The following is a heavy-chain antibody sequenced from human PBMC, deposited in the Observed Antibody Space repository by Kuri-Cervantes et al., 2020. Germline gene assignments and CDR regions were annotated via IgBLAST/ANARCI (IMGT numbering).Heavy chain of an antibody. CDR1: GFTFSSYA. D-gene: IGHD6-19*01. CDR3: AKEASIAVAGLPDYYYYMDV. Sequence: GGSLRLSCAASGFTFSSYAMSWVRQALGKGLEWVSAISGSGGSTYYADSVKGRFTISRDNSKNTLYLQMNSLRAEDTAVYYCAKEASIAVAGLPDYYYYMDVWGKGTTVTVSS. V-gene: IGHV3-23*01. CDR2: ISGSGGST. J-gene: IGHJ6*03.